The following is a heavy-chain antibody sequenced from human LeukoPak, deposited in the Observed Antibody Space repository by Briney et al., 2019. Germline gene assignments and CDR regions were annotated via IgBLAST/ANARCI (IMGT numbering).Heavy chain of an antibody. CDR2: IYTSGST. CDR1: GGSISSGSYY. V-gene: IGHV4-61*02. CDR3: ARRWRDIVVVPAAQSDYYYYYYMDV. Sequence: SETLSLTCTVSGGSISSGSYYWSWIRQPAGKGLEWIGRIYTSGSTNYNPSLKSRVTISVDTSKNQFSLKLSSVTAADTAVYYCARRWRDIVVVPAAQSDYYYYYYMDVWGKGTTVTISS. D-gene: IGHD2-2*01. J-gene: IGHJ6*03.